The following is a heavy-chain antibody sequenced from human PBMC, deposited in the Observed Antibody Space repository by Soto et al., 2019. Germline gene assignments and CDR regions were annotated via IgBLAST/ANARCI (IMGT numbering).Heavy chain of an antibody. V-gene: IGHV4-4*07. CDR2: IYTSGST. D-gene: IGHD3-9*01. Sequence: PSETLSLTCTVSGGSISSYYWSWIRQPAGKGLEWIGRIYTSGSTNYNPSLKSRVTMSVDTSKNQFSLKLSSVTAADTAVYYCARAGYDILTGPGAFDIWGQGTMVTASS. CDR3: ARAGYDILTGPGAFDI. J-gene: IGHJ3*02. CDR1: GGSISSYY.